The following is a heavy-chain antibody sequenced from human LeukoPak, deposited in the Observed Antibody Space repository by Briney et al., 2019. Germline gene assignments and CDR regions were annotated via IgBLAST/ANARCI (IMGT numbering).Heavy chain of an antibody. CDR1: GYSFTSYW. V-gene: IGHV5-51*01. CDR2: IYPGDSDT. D-gene: IGHD2-15*01. Sequence: GESLKISCKGSGYSFTSYWIGWVRQMPGKGVGWLGIIYPGDSDTRYSPSFQGQVTISADKSISTAYLQWSSLKASDTAMYYCARVGYCSGGSCQRFDYWGQGTLVTVSS. J-gene: IGHJ4*02. CDR3: ARVGYCSGGSCQRFDY.